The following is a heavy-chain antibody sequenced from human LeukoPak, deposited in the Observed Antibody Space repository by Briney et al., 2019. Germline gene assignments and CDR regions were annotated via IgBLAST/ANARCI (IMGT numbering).Heavy chain of an antibody. V-gene: IGHV3-11*04. CDR2: ISSSGSTI. D-gene: IGHD3-22*01. J-gene: IGHJ4*02. CDR1: GFTFSDYY. Sequence: GGSLRLSCAPSGFTFSDYYMSWIRQAPGKGLEWVSYISSSGSTIYYADSVKGRFTISRDNAKNSLYLQMNSLRDEDTAVYYCARERDANYYDSSGYYSIRDYWGQGTLVTVST. CDR3: ARERDANYYDSSGYYSIRDY.